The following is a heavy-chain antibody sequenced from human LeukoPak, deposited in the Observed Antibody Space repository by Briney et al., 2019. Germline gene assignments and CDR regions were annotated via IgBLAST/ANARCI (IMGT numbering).Heavy chain of an antibody. CDR1: GVSISSSNSY. CDR3: ARGIFRDDAFDI. V-gene: IGHV4-39*07. J-gene: IGHJ3*02. CDR2: IYYSGNT. D-gene: IGHD3-9*01. Sequence: PSETLSLTCTVSGVSISSSNSYWGWIRQPPGKGLEWIGSIYYSGNTYYNASLKSQVSISIDTSKNQFSLKLSSVTAADTAVYYCARGIFRDDAFDIWGQGTMVTVSS.